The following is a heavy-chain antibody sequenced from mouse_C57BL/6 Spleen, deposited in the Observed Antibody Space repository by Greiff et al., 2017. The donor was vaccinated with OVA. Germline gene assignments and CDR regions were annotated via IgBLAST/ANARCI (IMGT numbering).Heavy chain of an antibody. CDR1: GFTFSSYA. CDR2: ISDGGSYT. V-gene: IGHV5-4*01. D-gene: IGHD1-1*01. CDR3: ARDEGFITTVVAFDY. J-gene: IGHJ2*01. Sequence: EVKLMESGGGLVKPGGSLKLSCAASGFTFSSYAMSWVRQTPEKRLEWVATISDGGSYTYYPDNVKGRFTISRDNAKNNLYLQMSHLKSEDTAMYYCARDEGFITTVVAFDYWGQGTTLTVSS.